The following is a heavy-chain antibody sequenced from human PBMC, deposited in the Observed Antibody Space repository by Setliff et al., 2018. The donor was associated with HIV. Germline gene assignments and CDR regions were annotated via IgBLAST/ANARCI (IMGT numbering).Heavy chain of an antibody. CDR2: IRSKANSYAT. CDR3: TRLAPSIAPRLDAFDI. D-gene: IGHD6-6*01. V-gene: IGHV3-73*01. Sequence: PGGSLRLSCAASGVTFSSYAMSWVRQASGKGLEWVGRIRSKANSYATAYAASVKGRFTISRDDSKNTAYLQMNSLKTEDTAVYYCTRLAPSIAPRLDAFDIWGQGTMVTVSS. CDR1: GVTFSSYA. J-gene: IGHJ3*02.